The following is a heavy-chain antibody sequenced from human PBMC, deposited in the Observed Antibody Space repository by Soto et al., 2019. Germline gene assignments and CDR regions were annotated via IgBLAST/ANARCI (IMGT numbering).Heavy chain of an antibody. CDR2: IGAYNGHT. J-gene: IGHJ6*02. D-gene: IGHD3-22*01. CDR3: AREDYYDSSGYLPVRYYFGMDV. Sequence: ASVKVSCRASGYTFTNSGISWVRQAPGQGLEWMGWIGAYNGHTKYAQKLQGRVTMTTDTSTSTAYMELRSLKSDDTAVYYCAREDYYDSSGYLPVRYYFGMDVWGQGTTVTVSS. CDR1: GYTFTNSG. V-gene: IGHV1-18*01.